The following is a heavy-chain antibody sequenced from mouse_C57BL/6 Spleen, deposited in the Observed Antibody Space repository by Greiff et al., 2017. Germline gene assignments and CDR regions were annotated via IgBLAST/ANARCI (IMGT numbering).Heavy chain of an antibody. CDR1: GYTFTSYW. CDR3: AMYDYGMDY. CDR2: INPSSGYN. Sequence: VKLQQSGAELAKPGASVKLSCKASGYTFTSYWMHWVKQRPGQGLEWIGYINPSSGYNKDNQKFKDKATLTADKSSSTAYMQLGSLTYEDAAVYYCAMYDYGMDYWGQGTSVTVSS. V-gene: IGHV1-7*01. J-gene: IGHJ4*01. D-gene: IGHD2-3*01.